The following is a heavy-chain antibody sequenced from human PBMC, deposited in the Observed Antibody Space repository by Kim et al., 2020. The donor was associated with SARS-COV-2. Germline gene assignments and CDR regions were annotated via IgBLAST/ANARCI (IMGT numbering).Heavy chain of an antibody. CDR3: ARAASYYYDSSGYLTPDAFDI. CDR2: IWYDGSNK. CDR1: GFTFSSYG. J-gene: IGHJ3*02. V-gene: IGHV3-33*01. D-gene: IGHD3-22*01. Sequence: GGSLRLSCAASGFTFSSYGMHWVRQAPGKGLEWVAVIWYDGSNKYYADSVKGRFTISRDNSKNTLYLQMNSLRAEDTAVYYCARAASYYYDSSGYLTPDAFDIWGQGTMVTVSS.